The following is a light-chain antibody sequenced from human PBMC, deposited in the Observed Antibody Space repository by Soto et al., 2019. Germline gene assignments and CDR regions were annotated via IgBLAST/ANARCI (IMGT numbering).Light chain of an antibody. CDR3: CSYGGTYTV. Sequence: QSVLTQPRSVSGSPGQSVTISCTGTSGDIGGGYNYVSWYQQHPGKAPKLMIYDVTKRPSGVPDRFSGSQSGISASLTISGLQAEDESDYYCCSYGGTYTVFGTGTKVTVL. CDR1: SGDIGGGYNY. V-gene: IGLV2-11*01. J-gene: IGLJ1*01. CDR2: DVT.